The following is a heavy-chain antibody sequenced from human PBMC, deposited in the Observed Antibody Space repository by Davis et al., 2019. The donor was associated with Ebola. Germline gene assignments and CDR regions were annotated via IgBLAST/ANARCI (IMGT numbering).Heavy chain of an antibody. CDR2: ISGDGRTT. CDR3: TRNGQIGNFYYYFMEV. CDR1: GFIFRNYY. J-gene: IGHJ6*03. V-gene: IGHV3-11*01. D-gene: IGHD1-1*01. Sequence: PGGSLRLSCEGSGFIFRNYYMSWVRQTPGRGLEWLAYISGDGRTTHYSDSVKGRFTISRDSDRNSLYLQMNSLRGEDSGVYYCTRNGQIGNFYYYFMEVWGNGTTVIVSS.